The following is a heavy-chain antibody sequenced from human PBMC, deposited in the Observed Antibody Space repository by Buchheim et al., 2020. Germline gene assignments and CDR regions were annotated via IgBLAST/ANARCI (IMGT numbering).Heavy chain of an antibody. J-gene: IGHJ4*02. CDR1: GFTFSSYG. CDR2: IRYDGRKK. CDR3: AKDKWYGVDY. Sequence: QVQLVESGGGVVQPGRSLRLSCAASGFTFSSYGRHWVRQAPGKGLEWVAFIRYDGRKKYYADSVKGRLTISRENSKNTLYLQMNSLRAEDTAVYYCAKDKWYGVDYWGQGTL. V-gene: IGHV3-30*02. D-gene: IGHD3-10*01.